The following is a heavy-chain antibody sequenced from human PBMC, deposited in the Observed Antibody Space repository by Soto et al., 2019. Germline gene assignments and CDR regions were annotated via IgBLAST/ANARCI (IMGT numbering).Heavy chain of an antibody. V-gene: IGHV1-2*02. J-gene: IGHJ6*02. CDR2: INPNSGGT. Sequence: ASVKVSCKASGYTFTGYYMHWVRQAPGQGLEWMGWINPNSGGTNYAQKFQGRVTMTGDTSISTAYMELSRLRSDDTAVYYCARDYGDYGWYYGMDVWGQGTTVTVSS. CDR1: GYTFTGYY. D-gene: IGHD4-17*01. CDR3: ARDYGDYGWYYGMDV.